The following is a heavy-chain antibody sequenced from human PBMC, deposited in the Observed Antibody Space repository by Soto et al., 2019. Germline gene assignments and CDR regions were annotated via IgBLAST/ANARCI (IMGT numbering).Heavy chain of an antibody. D-gene: IGHD3-22*01. V-gene: IGHV4-59*01. Sequence: QVQLQESGPGLVKPSETLSLTCTVSGGSLNSYYWSWIRQPPGKGLEWIGYIYYTGSTNYNPSLKRRVTMSVDTSKKQVSLKLNSVTTADTAVYYCARDAGHSSGYLRFDPWGQGTLVTVSS. J-gene: IGHJ5*02. CDR1: GGSLNSYY. CDR3: ARDAGHSSGYLRFDP. CDR2: IYYTGST.